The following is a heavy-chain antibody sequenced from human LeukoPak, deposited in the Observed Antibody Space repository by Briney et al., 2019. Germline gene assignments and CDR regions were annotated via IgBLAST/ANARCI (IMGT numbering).Heavy chain of an antibody. CDR2: ISYDGRNK. J-gene: IGHJ4*02. V-gene: IGHV3-30-3*01. Sequence: AGRSLRLSCAASGFTFSNYAIHWVRQAPGKGLEWVAVISYDGRNKYYADSVKGRFTISRDNSKNTLYLQMSSLRADDTAVYYCARDVGRDQVVTLDSWGQGTLVAVSP. CDR1: GFTFSNYA. CDR3: ARDVGRDQVVTLDS. D-gene: IGHD6-6*01.